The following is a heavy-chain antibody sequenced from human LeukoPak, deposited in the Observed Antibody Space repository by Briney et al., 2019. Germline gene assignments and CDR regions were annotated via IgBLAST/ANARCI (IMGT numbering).Heavy chain of an antibody. CDR1: GFTFDDYT. J-gene: IGHJ4*02. Sequence: GGSLRLSCAASGFTFDDYTMHWVRQPPGKGLVWVALVKGDGRTTIYADSVKGRFTISRDNAKTTLYLQMNSLRADDSGVYYCATGHSYGYDYWGQGVLVTVSS. D-gene: IGHD5-18*01. CDR2: VKGDGRTT. CDR3: ATGHSYGYDY. V-gene: IGHV3-74*01.